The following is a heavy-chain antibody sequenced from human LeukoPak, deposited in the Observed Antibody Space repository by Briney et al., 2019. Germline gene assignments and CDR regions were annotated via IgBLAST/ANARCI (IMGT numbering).Heavy chain of an antibody. CDR2: IYYSGST. CDR1: GGSISSYY. J-gene: IGHJ6*02. CDR3: ARDGSRGRSPYYYYYGMDV. Sequence: SETLSLTCTVPGGSISSYYWSWIRQPPGKGLEWIGYIYYSGSTNYNPSLKSRVTISVDTSKNQFSLKLSSVTAADTAVYYCARDGSRGRSPYYYYYGMDVWGQGTTVTVSS. D-gene: IGHD3-10*01. V-gene: IGHV4-59*01.